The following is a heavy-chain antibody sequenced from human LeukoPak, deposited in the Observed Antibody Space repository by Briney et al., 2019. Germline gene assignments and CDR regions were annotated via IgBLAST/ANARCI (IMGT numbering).Heavy chain of an antibody. D-gene: IGHD6-19*01. V-gene: IGHV3-23*01. CDR3: AKESSVAGAGLLDY. CDR1: GFTFSSYA. J-gene: IGHJ4*02. Sequence: GGSLRLSCAASGFTFSSYAMSWVRQAPEKGLEWVSSISGSGGSKWFADSVKGRFTISRDNSENTLYLQMNRLRAEDTALYYCAKESSVAGAGLLDYWGQGTLVTVSS. CDR2: ISGSGGSK.